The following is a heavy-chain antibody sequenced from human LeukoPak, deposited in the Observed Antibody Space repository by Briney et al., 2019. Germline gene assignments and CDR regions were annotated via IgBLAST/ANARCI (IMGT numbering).Heavy chain of an antibody. CDR1: GFTSSSYS. CDR2: ISTSSSYI. V-gene: IGHV3-21*01. J-gene: IGHJ4*02. Sequence: GGSLRLSCAASGFTSSSYSMSWVRQAPGKGLEWVSSISTSSSYIYYADSVKGRFTISRDNAKNSLYLQMSSLRAEDTAVYYCARVGEKAFHLWPEIDYWGQGTLVTVS. D-gene: IGHD5-24*01. CDR3: ARVGEKAFHLWPEIDY.